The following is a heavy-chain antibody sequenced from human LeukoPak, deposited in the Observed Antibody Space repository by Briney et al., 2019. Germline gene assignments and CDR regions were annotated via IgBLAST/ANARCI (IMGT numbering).Heavy chain of an antibody. J-gene: IGHJ4*02. Sequence: ASVKVSCKASGYTFTSYYMHWVRQAPGQGLEWMGIINPSGGSTSYAQKFQGRVTFISNTSATTAFMELSSLRSEDAAVYYCARDSGSGNNDYWGQGTLVTVSS. CDR1: GYTFTSYY. D-gene: IGHD1-26*01. CDR3: ARDSGSGNNDY. V-gene: IGHV1-46*01. CDR2: INPSGGST.